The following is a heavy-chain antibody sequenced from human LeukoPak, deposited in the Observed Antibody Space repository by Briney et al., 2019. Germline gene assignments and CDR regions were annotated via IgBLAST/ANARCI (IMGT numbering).Heavy chain of an antibody. CDR3: AELGITMIGGV. CDR1: GFTFNTYN. J-gene: IGHJ6*04. CDR2: ISSSSSYI. Sequence: GGSLRLSCAASGFTFNTYNMNWVRQAPGKGLEWVSSISSSSSYIYYADSVKGRFTISRDNAKNSLFLQMNSLRAEDTAVYYCAELGITMIGGVWGKGTTVTISS. D-gene: IGHD3-10*02. V-gene: IGHV3-21*03.